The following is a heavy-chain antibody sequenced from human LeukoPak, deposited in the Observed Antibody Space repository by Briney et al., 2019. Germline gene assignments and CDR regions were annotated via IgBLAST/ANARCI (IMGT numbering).Heavy chain of an antibody. CDR3: ARDGLTGGSGSYPDY. CDR2: ISSSGSTI. V-gene: IGHV3-48*03. CDR1: GFTFSNYE. D-gene: IGHD3-10*01. Sequence: QPGGSLRLSCAASGFTFSNYEMNWVRQAPGKGLEWASYISSSGSTIYYADSVKGRFTISRDNAKNSLYLQMNSLRAEDTAVYYCARDGLTGGSGSYPDYWGQGTLVTVSS. J-gene: IGHJ4*02.